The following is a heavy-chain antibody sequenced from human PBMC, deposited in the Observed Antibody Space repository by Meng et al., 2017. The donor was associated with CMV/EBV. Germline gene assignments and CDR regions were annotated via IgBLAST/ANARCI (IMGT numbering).Heavy chain of an antibody. D-gene: IGHD2-15*01. CDR2: IYYSGST. CDR1: GGSISSSSYY. CDR3: VRDDCSGGSCYGY. V-gene: IGHV4-39*07. J-gene: IGHJ4*02. Sequence: SETLSLTCTVSGGSISSSSYYWGWIRQPPGKGLEWIGSIYYSGSTYYNPSLKSRVTISVDTSKNQFSLKLSSVTAADTAVYYCVRDDCSGGSCYGYWGQGTLVTVSS.